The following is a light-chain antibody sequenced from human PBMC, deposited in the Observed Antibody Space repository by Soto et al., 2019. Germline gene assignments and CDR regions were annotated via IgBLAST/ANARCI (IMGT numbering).Light chain of an antibody. CDR1: SSNIGAGHD. J-gene: IGLJ1*01. CDR2: GNG. CDR3: QSYGSNLSGSEV. V-gene: IGLV1-40*01. Sequence: QSVLTQPPSVSGAPGQSVTISCTGSSSNIGAGHDVHWYQHLPGTAPKLLIYGNGNRPSGVPDRFSGSKSGTSASLAITGLQAEDEADYYCQSYGSNLSGSEVFGTGTKVTVL.